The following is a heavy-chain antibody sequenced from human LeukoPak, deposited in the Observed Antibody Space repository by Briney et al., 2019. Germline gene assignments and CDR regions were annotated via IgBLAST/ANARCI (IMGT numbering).Heavy chain of an antibody. D-gene: IGHD6-6*01. J-gene: IGHJ4*02. CDR2: IYRSGST. CDR1: GGSISSSNW. CDR3: ARHVEYSSSSSRGYFDY. Sequence: SGTLSLTCAVSGGSISSSNWWSWVRQPPGKGLEWIGEIYRSGSTNYNPSLKSRVTISVDTSKNQFSLKLSSVTAADTAVYYCARHVEYSSSSSRGYFDYWGQGTLVTVSS. V-gene: IGHV4-4*02.